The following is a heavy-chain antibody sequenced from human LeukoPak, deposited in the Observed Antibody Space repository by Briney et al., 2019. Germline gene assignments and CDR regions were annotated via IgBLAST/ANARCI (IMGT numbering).Heavy chain of an antibody. CDR1: GFSFSTYN. J-gene: IGHJ4*02. Sequence: GGSLRLSCAASGFSFSTYNINWVRQAPGKGLEWVSSISSSTNYIYYADSVKGRFTISRDNAENSLYLQMNSLRAEDTAVYYCARRSPNYYFDYWGQGTLVIVSS. V-gene: IGHV3-21*01. CDR2: ISSSTNYI. CDR3: ARRSPNYYFDY.